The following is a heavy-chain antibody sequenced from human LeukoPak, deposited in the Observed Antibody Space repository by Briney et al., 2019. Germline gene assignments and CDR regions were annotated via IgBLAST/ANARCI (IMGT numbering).Heavy chain of an antibody. D-gene: IGHD6-13*01. Sequence: SETLYLTCTVSGGSISSSNYFWGWIRQPPGKGLEWIGSIYYSGSTYYNPSLKSRVTISVDTSKNQFSLNLNSVTAADTAVYYCARLSSSWILDYWGQGTLVTVSS. CDR3: ARLSSSWILDY. V-gene: IGHV4-39*01. CDR2: IYYSGST. CDR1: GGSISSSNYF. J-gene: IGHJ4*02.